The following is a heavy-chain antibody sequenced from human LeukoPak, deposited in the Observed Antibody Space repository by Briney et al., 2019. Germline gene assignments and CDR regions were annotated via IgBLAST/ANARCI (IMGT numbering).Heavy chain of an antibody. CDR1: GFTFSSYG. J-gene: IGHJ4*02. D-gene: IGHD3-22*01. V-gene: IGHV3-30*02. CDR3: PPGPESASSGYYYRKYYFDY. Sequence: GGSLRLSCAASGFTFSSYGMHSVRQAPGKGLEWVAFIRYDGSNKYYADCVKGRFTISRDNSKNTRYLQMNSLRAEDTAVYDRPPGPESASSGYYYRKYYFDYWGQGTLVTVSS. CDR2: IRYDGSNK.